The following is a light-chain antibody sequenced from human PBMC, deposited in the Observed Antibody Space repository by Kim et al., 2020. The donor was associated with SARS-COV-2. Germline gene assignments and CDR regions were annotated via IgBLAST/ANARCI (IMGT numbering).Light chain of an antibody. CDR2: DVS. CDR1: SSDVGDYNY. V-gene: IGLV2-14*03. J-gene: IGLJ2*01. CDR3: SSYTSSSTLVL. Sequence: QSALTQPASVSGSPGQSITISCTGTSSDVGDYNYVSWYQQHPGKAPKLLIYDVSNRPSGVSNRLSGSKSGNTASLTISGLQAEDEADYYCSSYTSSSTLVLFGGGTQLTVL.